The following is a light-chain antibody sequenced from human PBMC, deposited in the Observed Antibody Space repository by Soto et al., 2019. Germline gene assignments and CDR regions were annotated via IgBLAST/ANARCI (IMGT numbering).Light chain of an antibody. J-gene: IGLJ1*01. CDR2: EVS. V-gene: IGLV2-8*01. CDR1: SSDVGGYNY. CDR3: SSDAGGYV. Sequence: QSALTQPPSASGSPGQSVTISCTGTSSDVGGYNYVSWYQQHPGKAPKLMIYEVSKRPSGVPDRFSGSKSGNTASLTVSGLQAEDEADYYCSSDAGGYVFGTGTKLTVL.